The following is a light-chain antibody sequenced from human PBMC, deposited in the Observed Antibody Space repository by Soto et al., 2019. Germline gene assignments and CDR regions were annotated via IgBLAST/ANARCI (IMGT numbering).Light chain of an antibody. CDR1: QTISSW. V-gene: IGKV1-5*03. CDR3: QHYNSYSEA. Sequence: DIQMTQSPSTLSVSVGDRVTITCRASQTISSWLAWYQQKPGKAPKLLIYKASTLKSGVPSRFSGSGSGTEFTLTISSLQHDDFATYYCQHYNSYSEAFGPGTKVDIK. CDR2: KAS. J-gene: IGKJ1*01.